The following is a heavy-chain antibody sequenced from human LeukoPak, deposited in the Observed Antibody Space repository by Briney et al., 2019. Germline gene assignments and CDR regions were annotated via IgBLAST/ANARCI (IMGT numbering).Heavy chain of an antibody. Sequence: GESLKISCKGSGYSFTSYWIGWVRQMPGKGLEWMGIIYPGDSDTRYSPSFQGQVIISADKSISTAYLQWSSLKASDTAMYYCARTEIAVAGTDNWFDPWGQGTLVTVSS. CDR1: GYSFTSYW. D-gene: IGHD6-19*01. V-gene: IGHV5-51*01. J-gene: IGHJ5*02. CDR2: IYPGDSDT. CDR3: ARTEIAVAGTDNWFDP.